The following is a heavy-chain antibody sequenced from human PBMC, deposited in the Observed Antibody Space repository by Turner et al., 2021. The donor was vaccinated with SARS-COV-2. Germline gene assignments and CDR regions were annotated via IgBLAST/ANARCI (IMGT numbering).Heavy chain of an antibody. V-gene: IGHV3-53*01. D-gene: IGHD6-19*01. J-gene: IGHJ3*02. Sequence: EVQLRESGGGLIQPGGSLSLPCAASVFTVSSNYMSWVRQDPGKGLVWVSVSYNGGSTYYADSVKGRFTISRDNSKNTLYLQMNSLRAEDTAVYYCGRGNSSGWHQSGAFEIWGQGTMVTVSS. CDR3: GRGNSSGWHQSGAFEI. CDR1: VFTVSSNY. CDR2: SYNGGST.